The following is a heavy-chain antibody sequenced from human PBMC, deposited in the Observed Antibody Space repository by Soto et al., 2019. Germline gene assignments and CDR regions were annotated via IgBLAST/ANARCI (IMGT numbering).Heavy chain of an antibody. CDR2: IKQDGSEK. D-gene: IGHD3-22*01. CDR3: ARFYYDSSGYLPSPYYYYYGMDV. V-gene: IGHV3-7*04. Sequence: GGSLRLSCAGSGFTFSRYWMSWVRQAPGKGLEWVANIKQDGSEKYYVDSVKGRFTISRDNAKNSLYLQMNSLRAEDTAVYYCARFYYDSSGYLPSPYYYYYGMDVWGQGTTVTVSS. CDR1: GFTFSRYW. J-gene: IGHJ6*02.